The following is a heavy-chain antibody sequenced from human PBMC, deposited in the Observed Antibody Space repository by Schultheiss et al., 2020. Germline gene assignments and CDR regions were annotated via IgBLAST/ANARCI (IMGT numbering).Heavy chain of an antibody. Sequence: GGSLRLSCAASGFTFSSYGMHWVRQAPGKGLEWVAVIWYDGSNKYYADSVKGRFTISRDNSKNTLYLQMNSLRAEDTAVYYCARDRELLRTVFDYWGQGTLVTVSS. D-gene: IGHD1-26*01. J-gene: IGHJ4*02. V-gene: IGHV3-33*01. CDR3: ARDRELLRTVFDY. CDR1: GFTFSSYG. CDR2: IWYDGSNK.